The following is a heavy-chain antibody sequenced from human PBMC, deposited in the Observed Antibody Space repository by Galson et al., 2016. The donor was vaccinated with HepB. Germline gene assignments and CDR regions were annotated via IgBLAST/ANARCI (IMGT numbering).Heavy chain of an antibody. CDR2: IYYLGST. J-gene: IGHJ3*02. V-gene: IGHV4-39*01. Sequence: SETLSLTCAVSGDSISSSIYSWGWIRLPPGKGLEWIGTIYYLGSTYYNPSLGSRVTISVDTSKTQFSLKLTSVTAADTAMYYCARSTGGGKFNRRAFDIWGQGTMVTASS. CDR3: ARSTGGGKFNRRAFDI. CDR1: GDSISSSIYS. D-gene: IGHD2-8*02.